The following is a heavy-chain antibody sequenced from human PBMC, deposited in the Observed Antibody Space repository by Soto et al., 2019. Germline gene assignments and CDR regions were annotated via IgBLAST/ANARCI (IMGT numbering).Heavy chain of an antibody. J-gene: IGHJ6*02. Sequence: ASVKVSCKASGYTFSSYGISWARQAPGQGLEWMAWISVYNGNTKYAQEAQGRVIMTTDTSTSTAYMELRSLRSDDTAMYYCARDAAVLPAVPALNYYYGMDVWGQGTTVTVSS. CDR1: GYTFSSYG. D-gene: IGHD2-2*01. CDR2: ISVYNGNT. CDR3: ARDAAVLPAVPALNYYYGMDV. V-gene: IGHV1-18*01.